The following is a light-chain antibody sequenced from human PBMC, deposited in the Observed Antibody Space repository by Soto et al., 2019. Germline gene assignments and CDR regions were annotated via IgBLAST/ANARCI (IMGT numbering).Light chain of an antibody. CDR3: QHYDTYSPMWT. Sequence: DIQLAQSPSTLSASVGDRITITCRATQSINWLAWYQQKPGKAPTLLIFEASRLESGVPSRFSGSGSGTEFTLTISILQPDDFGTYYCQHYDTYSPMWTFGQWTKVDVK. J-gene: IGKJ1*01. CDR2: EAS. CDR1: QSINW. V-gene: IGKV1-5*03.